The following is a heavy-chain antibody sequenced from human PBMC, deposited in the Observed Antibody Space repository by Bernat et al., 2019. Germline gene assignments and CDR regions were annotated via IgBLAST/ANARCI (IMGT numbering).Heavy chain of an antibody. Sequence: QVQLVESGGGVVQPGRSLRLSCAASGFTFSSYGMHWVRQAPGKGLEWVAVIWYDGSNKYYADSVKGRFTISRDNSKNTLYLQMNSLRAEDTAVYYCARDVYYYDSSGLFDYWGQGTLVTVSS. CDR1: GFTFSSYG. CDR3: ARDVYYYDSSGLFDY. CDR2: IWYDGSNK. J-gene: IGHJ4*02. V-gene: IGHV3-33*01. D-gene: IGHD3-22*01.